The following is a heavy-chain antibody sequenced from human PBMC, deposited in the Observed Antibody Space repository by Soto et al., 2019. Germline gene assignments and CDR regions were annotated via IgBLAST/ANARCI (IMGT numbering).Heavy chain of an antibody. D-gene: IGHD2-21*02. CDR3: ARIFPIVVVTAIPYYFDY. J-gene: IGHJ4*02. Sequence: PSETLSLTCTVSGGSISSSSYYWGWIRQPPGKGLEWIGSIYYSGSTYYNPSLKSRVTISVDTSKNQLSLKLSSVTAADTAVYYCARIFPIVVVTAIPYYFDYWGQGTLVTVS. CDR2: IYYSGST. CDR1: GGSISSSSYY. V-gene: IGHV4-39*01.